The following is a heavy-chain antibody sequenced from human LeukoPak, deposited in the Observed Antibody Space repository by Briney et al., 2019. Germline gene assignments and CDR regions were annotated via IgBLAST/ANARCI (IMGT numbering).Heavy chain of an antibody. CDR3: AKRQHPGNFDY. CDR1: GFTFSNSA. CDR2: ISGSGDTT. J-gene: IGHJ4*02. V-gene: IGHV3-23*01. Sequence: GGSLRLSCAASGFTFSNSAMSWVRQAPGKGLEWVSAISGSGDTTYYADSVKGRFTISRDNSKNTLYLQMNSLRAEDTAVYYCAKRQHPGNFDYWGQGTLVTVSS. D-gene: IGHD3-10*01.